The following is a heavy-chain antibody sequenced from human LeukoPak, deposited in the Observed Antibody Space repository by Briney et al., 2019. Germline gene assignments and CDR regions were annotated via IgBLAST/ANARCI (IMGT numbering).Heavy chain of an antibody. CDR3: ARELEYFQH. Sequence: SETLSLTCTVSGYSISTNFYWGWIRQSPAMGLEWISSIYHSGSTYYNPSLKNRITISVDTSTNQFSLKLRSVTAADTAVYYCARELEYFQHWGQGTLVTVSS. V-gene: IGHV4-38-2*02. CDR2: IYHSGST. J-gene: IGHJ1*01. CDR1: GYSISTNFY.